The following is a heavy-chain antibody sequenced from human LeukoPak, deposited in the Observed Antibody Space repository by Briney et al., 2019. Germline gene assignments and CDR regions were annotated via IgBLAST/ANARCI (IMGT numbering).Heavy chain of an antibody. D-gene: IGHD4-17*01. V-gene: IGHV3-33*01. CDR3: ARERDGDYGEFDS. CDR2: IWYDGTNK. Sequence: GRSLRLSCVASGFIFSSYGMHWVRQAPGKGLEWVAVIWYDGTNKYYADFVKGRFTISRDNSKNTLYLQMNSLRAEDTAVYYCARERDGDYGEFDSWGQGTLVTVSS. J-gene: IGHJ5*01. CDR1: GFIFSSYG.